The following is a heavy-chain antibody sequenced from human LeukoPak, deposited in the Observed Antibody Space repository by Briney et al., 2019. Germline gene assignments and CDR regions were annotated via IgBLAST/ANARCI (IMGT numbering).Heavy chain of an antibody. D-gene: IGHD6-13*01. Sequence: GGSLRLSCAASGFTFSSYAMTWVRQAPGKGLEWVSAISGSGGSTYYADSVKGRFTISRDNSKNTLYLQMNSLRAEDTAVYYCAKEGRCWSSSCSAFDIWGQGTMVTVSS. CDR2: ISGSGGST. V-gene: IGHV3-23*01. J-gene: IGHJ3*02. CDR3: AKEGRCWSSSCSAFDI. CDR1: GFTFSSYA.